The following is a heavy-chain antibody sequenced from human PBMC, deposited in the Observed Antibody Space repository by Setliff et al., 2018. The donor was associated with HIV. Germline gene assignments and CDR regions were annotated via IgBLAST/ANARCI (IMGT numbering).Heavy chain of an antibody. D-gene: IGHD3-22*01. Sequence: SETLSLTCAVSGGSISSNWWSWVRQSPGKGLGWIGEIYHSGSTHYNPSLQSRVTISVDKSKSQFSLKLNSVTAADTAVYYCGGNGYYSIDYWGQGTQVTVSS. J-gene: IGHJ4*02. CDR2: IYHSGST. V-gene: IGHV4-4*02. CDR1: GGSISSNW. CDR3: GGNGYYSIDY.